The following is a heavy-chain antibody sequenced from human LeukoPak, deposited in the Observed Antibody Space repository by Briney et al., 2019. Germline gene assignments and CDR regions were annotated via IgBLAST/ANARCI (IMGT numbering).Heavy chain of an antibody. V-gene: IGHV1-69*13. CDR2: IIPIFGTA. D-gene: IGHD3-22*01. CDR1: GGTFSSYA. CDR3: AGTYYYDSSGYYPNWFDP. J-gene: IGHJ5*02. Sequence: ASVKVSCKASGGTFSSYAISWVRQAPGQGLGWMGGIIPIFGTANYAQKFQGRVTITADESTSTAYMELSSLRSEDTAVYYCAGTYYYDSSGYYPNWFDPWGQGTLVTVSS.